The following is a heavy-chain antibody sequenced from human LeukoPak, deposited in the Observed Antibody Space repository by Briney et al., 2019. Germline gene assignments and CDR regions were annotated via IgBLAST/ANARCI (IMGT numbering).Heavy chain of an antibody. CDR1: GFTFRNYG. CDR3: AKDLVATGRYFDY. CDR2: LRYHGYDK. J-gene: IGHJ4*02. D-gene: IGHD5-12*01. Sequence: GGSLRLSCAASGFTFRNYGMHWVRQAPGQGLQWVAFLRYHGYDKYYADSVKGRFTVSRDNSESTLYLQMNSLRTEDTAVYYCAKDLVATGRYFDYWGQGTPVTVSS. V-gene: IGHV3-30*02.